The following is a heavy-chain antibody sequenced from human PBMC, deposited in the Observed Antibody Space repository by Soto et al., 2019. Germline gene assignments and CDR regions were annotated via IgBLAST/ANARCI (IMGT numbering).Heavy chain of an antibody. CDR1: GGTFSSYA. CDR2: IIPIFGTA. V-gene: IGHV1-69*01. J-gene: IGHJ4*02. D-gene: IGHD3-22*01. Sequence: QVQLVQSGAEVKKPGSSVKVSCKASGGTFSSYAISWVRQAPGQGLEWMGGIIPIFGTANYAQKFQGRVTITADESTSTAYMELSSLRSEDTAGYYCAGSKTYYYDSSGYYFGCDWGQGTLVTVSS. CDR3: AGSKTYYYDSSGYYFGCD.